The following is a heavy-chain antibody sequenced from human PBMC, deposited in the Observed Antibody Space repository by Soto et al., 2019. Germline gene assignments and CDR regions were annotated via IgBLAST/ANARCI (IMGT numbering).Heavy chain of an antibody. CDR2: LIPFFGSP. J-gene: IGHJ4*02. CDR1: VGTFSNDA. D-gene: IGHD3-22*01. CDR3: ARARGESPMTQEDFFDS. Sequence: VLLVHSGAEVQKPGSSVKVSCKASVGTFSNDAISWVRQAPGQRLEWVGGLIPFFGSPNYAQSFRGRVTITADESTTTAYMELRSLTAEDTAMYFCARARGESPMTQEDFFDSWGQGTLVRVAS. V-gene: IGHV1-69*01.